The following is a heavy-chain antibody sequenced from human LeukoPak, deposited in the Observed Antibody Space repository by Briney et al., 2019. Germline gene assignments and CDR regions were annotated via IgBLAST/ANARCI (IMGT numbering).Heavy chain of an antibody. CDR1: GGSISTGGYY. J-gene: IGHJ4*02. D-gene: IGHD3-16*02. V-gene: IGHV4-39*01. CDR2: IYYSGST. Sequence: SETLSLTCIVSGGSISTGGYYWNWIRQHPGKGLEWIGNIYYSGSTYYNPSLKSRVTISVDTSKNQFSLKLSSVTAADTAVYYCARRENDYVWGSYPNFDYWGQGTLVTVSS. CDR3: ARRENDYVWGSYPNFDY.